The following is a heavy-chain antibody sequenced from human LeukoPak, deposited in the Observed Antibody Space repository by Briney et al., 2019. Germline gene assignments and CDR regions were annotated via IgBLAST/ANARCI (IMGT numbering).Heavy chain of an antibody. Sequence: SETLSLTCAVYGGPFSGYYWSWICQPPGKGLEWIGEINHSGSTNYNPSLKSRVTISVDTSKNQFSLKLSSVTAADTAVYYCARSYCSSTSCYIYWFDPWGQGTLVTVSS. J-gene: IGHJ5*02. CDR1: GGPFSGYY. CDR3: ARSYCSSTSCYIYWFDP. CDR2: INHSGST. V-gene: IGHV4-34*01. D-gene: IGHD2-2*02.